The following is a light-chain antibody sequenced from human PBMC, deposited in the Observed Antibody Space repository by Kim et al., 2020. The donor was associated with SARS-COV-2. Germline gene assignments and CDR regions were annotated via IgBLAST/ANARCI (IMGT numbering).Light chain of an antibody. V-gene: IGLV2-14*04. CDR3: SSYTSNSRAYV. J-gene: IGLJ1*01. CDR2: DVN. CDR1: RGDIGGFDY. Sequence: SITIACTETRGDIGGFDYVSWYQQHPGKAPKVVIYDVNKRPSGFSNRFSGSNSDNTASLSISGLQAEDEAEYHCSSYTSNSRAYVFGAGTKVPVL.